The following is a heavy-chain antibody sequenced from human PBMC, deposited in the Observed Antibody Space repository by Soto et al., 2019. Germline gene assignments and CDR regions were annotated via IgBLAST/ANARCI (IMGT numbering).Heavy chain of an antibody. D-gene: IGHD6-19*01. CDR3: AKSTIVAAGTGPFDL. CDR1: GFTFSSYA. Sequence: PGGSLRLSCAASGFTFSSYAMNWVRQAPGTGLEWVSSINDGGDSTNYADSVKGRFSISRDNFRNTLYLQMDSLRVEDTAVYYCAKSTIVAAGTGPFDLWGQGTMVTVSS. V-gene: IGHV3-23*01. J-gene: IGHJ3*01. CDR2: INDGGDST.